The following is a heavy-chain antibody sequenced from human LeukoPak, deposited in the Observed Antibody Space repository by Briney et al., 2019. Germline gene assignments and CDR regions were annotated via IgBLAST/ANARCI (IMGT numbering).Heavy chain of an antibody. J-gene: IGHJ4*02. D-gene: IGHD4-11*01. CDR3: ARVNTVNAFDY. CDR2: IYYSGST. Sequence: PSETLSLTCTVSGGSISIYYWSWVRQPPGKGLEWVGYIYYSGSTNYNPSLKSRVTISVDTSKNQFSLKLSSVTAADTAVYYCARVNTVNAFDYWGQGTLVTVSS. V-gene: IGHV4-59*01. CDR1: GGSISIYY.